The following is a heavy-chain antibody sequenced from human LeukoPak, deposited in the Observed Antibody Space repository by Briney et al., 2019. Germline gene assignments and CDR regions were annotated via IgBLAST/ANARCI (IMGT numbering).Heavy chain of an antibody. D-gene: IGHD3-9*01. Sequence: GGSLRLSCAASGFTFSSYWMYWVRQAPGKGLVWVSRIDTDGSITSYADSVKGRFTISRDNAKNTLYLQMNSLRAEDTAVYYCAREGVLRYFDWLSYFDYWGQGTLVTVSS. V-gene: IGHV3-74*01. CDR3: AREGVLRYFDWLSYFDY. J-gene: IGHJ4*02. CDR2: IDTDGSIT. CDR1: GFTFSSYW.